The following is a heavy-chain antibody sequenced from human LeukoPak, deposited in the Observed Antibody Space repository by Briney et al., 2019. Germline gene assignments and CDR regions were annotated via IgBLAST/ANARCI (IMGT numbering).Heavy chain of an antibody. J-gene: IGHJ4*01. Sequence: GGSLRLSCAASGFAFSNSAMSWVRQAPGKGLEWVSTLSGSGITTYYADSVKGRFTISRDNSKNTLYLQMNSLRAEDTAVYYCAKGIYSSGWSYFDYWGHGTLVTVSS. D-gene: IGHD6-19*01. CDR1: GFAFSNSA. CDR3: AKGIYSSGWSYFDY. CDR2: LSGSGITT. V-gene: IGHV3-23*01.